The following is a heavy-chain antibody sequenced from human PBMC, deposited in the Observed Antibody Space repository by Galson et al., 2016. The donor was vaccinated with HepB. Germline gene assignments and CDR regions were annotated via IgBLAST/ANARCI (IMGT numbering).Heavy chain of an antibody. V-gene: IGHV4-4*02. J-gene: IGHJ4*02. Sequence: SETLSLTCVVSGGSITSSNWWSWVRQPPRKGLEWIGEIYPIGSTNYNPTLTSRLSMTVDKSKNHFSLNLTSVTAADTAIYYCATVDFDYWGQGTLVTVSS. CDR3: ATVDFDY. CDR1: GGSITSSNW. CDR2: IYPIGST. D-gene: IGHD2-21*01.